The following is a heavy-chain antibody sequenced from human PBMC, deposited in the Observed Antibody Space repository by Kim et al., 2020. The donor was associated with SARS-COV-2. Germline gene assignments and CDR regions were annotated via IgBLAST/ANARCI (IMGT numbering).Heavy chain of an antibody. CDR2: IYYSGST. J-gene: IGHJ6*02. CDR1: GGSISSSSYY. V-gene: IGHV4-39*01. Sequence: SETLSLTCSVSGGSISSSSYYWGWIRQSPGKGLEWIGSIYYSGSTYYNPSLRSRVTISVDTSKNQFSLRVSSVTAADTAVYHCARQSSLDYYGSGYYYYGMDFWGQGTTVTVAS. CDR3: ARQSSLDYYGSGYYYYGMDF. D-gene: IGHD3-10*01.